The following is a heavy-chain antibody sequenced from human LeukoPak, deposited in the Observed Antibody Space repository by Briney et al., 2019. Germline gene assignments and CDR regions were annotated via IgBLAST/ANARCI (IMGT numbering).Heavy chain of an antibody. V-gene: IGHV4-34*01. D-gene: IGHD3-10*01. CDR3: ARVGWFGELLWGGWFDP. CDR1: GGSFSGYY. Sequence: SETLSLTCAVYGGSFSGYYWSWIRQPPGKGLEWIGEINHSGGTNYNPSLKSRVTISVDTSKNQFSLKLSSVTAADTAVYYCARVGWFGELLWGGWFDPWGQGTLVTVSS. J-gene: IGHJ5*02. CDR2: INHSGGT.